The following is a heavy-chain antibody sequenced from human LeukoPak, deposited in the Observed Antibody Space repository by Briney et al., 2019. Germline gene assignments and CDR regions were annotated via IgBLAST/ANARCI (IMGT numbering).Heavy chain of an antibody. CDR2: ITTNGGST. Sequence: GGSLRLSCSASGFTFSSFAMHWVRQAPGRGLEYISAITTNGGSTYYVDSVRGRFTISRDNSKNTVYLQLSSLRAEDTAVYYCVKVAAAGIGAFDIWGQGTMVTVSS. D-gene: IGHD6-13*01. V-gene: IGHV3-64D*06. CDR3: VKVAAAGIGAFDI. CDR1: GFTFSSFA. J-gene: IGHJ3*02.